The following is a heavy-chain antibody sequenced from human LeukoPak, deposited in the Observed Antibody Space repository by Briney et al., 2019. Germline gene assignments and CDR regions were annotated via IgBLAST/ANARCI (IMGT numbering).Heavy chain of an antibody. D-gene: IGHD6-13*01. Sequence: SETLSLTCTVSGGSISSSSYYWGWIRQPPGKGLEWIGSIYYSGSAYYNPSLKSRVTISVDTSKNQFSLKLSSVTAADTAVYYCARHKGISWYGSGWFDPRGQGTLVTVSS. CDR2: IYYSGSA. CDR3: ARHKGISWYGSGWFDP. CDR1: GGSISSSSYY. J-gene: IGHJ5*02. V-gene: IGHV4-39*01.